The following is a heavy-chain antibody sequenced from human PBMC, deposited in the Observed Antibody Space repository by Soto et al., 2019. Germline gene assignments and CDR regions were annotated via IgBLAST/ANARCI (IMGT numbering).Heavy chain of an antibody. CDR3: AKDAAYYFDY. Sequence: GGSLRLSCAASGFTFDDYAMHWVRQAPGKGLEWVSGISWGSGSIDYADSVKGRFTVSRDNAKNSLYLQMNSLRAEDTALYYCAKDAAYYFDYWGQGTLVTVSS. J-gene: IGHJ4*02. D-gene: IGHD6-25*01. V-gene: IGHV3-9*01. CDR1: GFTFDDYA. CDR2: ISWGSGSI.